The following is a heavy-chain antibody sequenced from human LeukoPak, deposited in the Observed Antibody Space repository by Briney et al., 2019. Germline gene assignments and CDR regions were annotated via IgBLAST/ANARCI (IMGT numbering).Heavy chain of an antibody. Sequence: GGSLRLSCAASGVTFSSYGMHWVRQAPGKGLEWVAFIRYDGSNKYYADSVKGRFTISRDNSKNTLYLQMNSLRAEDTAVYYCAKDFAGDYEGNVPQYWGQGTLVTVSS. CDR3: AKDFAGDYEGNVPQY. J-gene: IGHJ4*02. CDR1: GVTFSSYG. D-gene: IGHD4-17*01. V-gene: IGHV3-30*02. CDR2: IRYDGSNK.